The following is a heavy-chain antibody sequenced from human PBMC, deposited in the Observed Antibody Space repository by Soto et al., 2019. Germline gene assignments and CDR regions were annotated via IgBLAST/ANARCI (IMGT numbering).Heavy chain of an antibody. V-gene: IGHV1-46*01. CDR1: GYTFISFY. D-gene: IGHD3-10*01. CDR3: ARPTTMVRGGPLGY. CDR2: VNANGGST. Sequence: ASVKVSCKASGYTFISFYMHWVRQAPGQGLEWMGVVNANGGSTSYAQKFQGRVTMTKDTSTSTVYMELSSLRSDDTAVYYCARPTTMVRGGPLGYWGQGTLVTVSS. J-gene: IGHJ4*02.